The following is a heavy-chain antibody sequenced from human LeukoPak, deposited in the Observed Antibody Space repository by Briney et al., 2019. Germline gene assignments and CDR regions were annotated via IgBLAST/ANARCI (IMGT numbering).Heavy chain of an antibody. V-gene: IGHV4-59*08. CDR1: GGSISSYY. J-gene: IGHJ4*02. CDR2: IYYSGSS. D-gene: IGHD3-22*01. CDR3: ARHGYDSSGYYYDWFDY. Sequence: SETLSLTCTVSGGSISSYYWSWIRQPPGKGLEWIGYIYYSGSSNYNPSLKSRVTISVDTSKNQFSLKLSSVTAADTAVYYCARHGYDSSGYYYDWFDYWGQGTLVTVSS.